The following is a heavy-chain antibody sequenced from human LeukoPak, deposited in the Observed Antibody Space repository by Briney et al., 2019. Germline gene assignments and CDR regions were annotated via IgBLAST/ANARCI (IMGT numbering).Heavy chain of an antibody. J-gene: IGHJ3*02. D-gene: IGHD6-19*01. CDR3: ARVVSQWLVDAFDI. V-gene: IGHV3-33*01. CDR2: IWYDGNNK. CDR1: GFTFSSYG. Sequence: GGSLRLSCAASGFTFSSYGMHWVRQAPGKGLEWVAVIWYDGNNKYYADSVKGRFTISRDNSKNTLYLQMNSLRAEDTAVYYCARVVSQWLVDAFDIWGQGTMVTVSS.